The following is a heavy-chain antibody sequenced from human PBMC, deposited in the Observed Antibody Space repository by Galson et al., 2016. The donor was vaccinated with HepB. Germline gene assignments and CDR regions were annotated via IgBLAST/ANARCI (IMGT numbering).Heavy chain of an antibody. CDR3: ARGRRAGITALMLDY. Sequence: SVKVSCKASGGNFGSFVISWVRQAPGQGLEWMGAIIPIFDRANYAQKFQARSIITADKSTSTAYMELRNLRFEDTAVYYCARGRRAGITALMLDYWGQGSLVTVSS. J-gene: IGHJ4*02. CDR2: IIPIFDRA. CDR1: GGNFGSFV. D-gene: IGHD1-7*01. V-gene: IGHV1-69*06.